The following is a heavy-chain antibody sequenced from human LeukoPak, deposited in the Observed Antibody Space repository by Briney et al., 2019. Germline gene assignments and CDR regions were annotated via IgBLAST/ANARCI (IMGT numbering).Heavy chain of an antibody. V-gene: IGHV1-18*01. D-gene: IGHD6-19*01. CDR3: ARGEVQWLVPGSAFDI. J-gene: IGHJ3*02. CDR1: GYTFTSYG. Sequence: ASVKVSCKASGYTFTSYGISWVRQAPGQGLEWMGWISAYNGNTNYAQKLQGRVTMTTDTSTSTAYMELRSLRSDDTAVYYCARGEVQWLVPGSAFDIWGQGTMVTVSS. CDR2: ISAYNGNT.